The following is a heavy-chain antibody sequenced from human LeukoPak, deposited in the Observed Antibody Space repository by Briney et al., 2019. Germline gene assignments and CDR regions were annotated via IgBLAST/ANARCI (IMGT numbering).Heavy chain of an antibody. J-gene: IGHJ5*02. CDR2: IKQDGSEK. Sequence: GGSLRLSCAASGFIFSNNWMSWVRQAPGKGLEWVANIKQDGSEKYYVDSVKGRFTISRDNAKNSLDLQMNSLRAEDTAVYYCARYLGDFSNWFDPWGQGTLVTVSS. D-gene: IGHD3-16*02. CDR3: ARYLGDFSNWFDP. CDR1: GFIFSNNW. V-gene: IGHV3-7*01.